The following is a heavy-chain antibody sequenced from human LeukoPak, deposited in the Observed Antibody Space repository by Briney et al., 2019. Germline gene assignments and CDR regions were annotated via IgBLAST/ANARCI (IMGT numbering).Heavy chain of an antibody. J-gene: IGHJ5*02. CDR3: ARASTPDWFDP. CDR1: GGTFSSYA. Sequence: SVNVSCKASGGTFSSYAISWVRQAPGQGLEWMGRIIPILGIANYAQKFQGRVTITADKSTSTAYMELSSLRSEDTAVYYCARASTPDWFDPWGQGTLVTVSS. D-gene: IGHD2-15*01. CDR2: IIPILGIA. V-gene: IGHV1-69*04.